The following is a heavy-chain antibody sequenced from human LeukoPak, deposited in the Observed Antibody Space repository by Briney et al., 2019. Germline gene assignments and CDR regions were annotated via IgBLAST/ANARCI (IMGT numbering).Heavy chain of an antibody. D-gene: IGHD3-9*01. CDR3: ATVLRYFDWSTFSTFVFDY. Sequence: GGSLRLSCAASGFTFSSYAMSWVRQAPGKGLEWVSAISGSGGSTYYADSVKGRFTISRDNSKNTLYLQMNSLRAEATAVYYCATVLRYFDWSTFSTFVFDYWGQGTLVTVSS. J-gene: IGHJ4*02. CDR2: ISGSGGST. V-gene: IGHV3-23*01. CDR1: GFTFSSYA.